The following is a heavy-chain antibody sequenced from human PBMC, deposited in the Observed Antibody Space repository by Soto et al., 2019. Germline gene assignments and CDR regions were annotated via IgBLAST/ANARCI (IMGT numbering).Heavy chain of an antibody. CDR3: ARLGNYCSGGSCYQTVNWFDP. CDR1: GYSFTSYW. J-gene: IGHJ5*02. D-gene: IGHD2-15*01. Sequence: VESVKIFCKVSGYSFTSYWIVWVRQMPGKGLEWTGIIYPGDSDTRYSPSFQGQVTISADKSISTAYLQWSSLKASDTGMYYCARLGNYCSGGSCYQTVNWFDPWGQGTMVTVSS. CDR2: IYPGDSDT. V-gene: IGHV5-51*01.